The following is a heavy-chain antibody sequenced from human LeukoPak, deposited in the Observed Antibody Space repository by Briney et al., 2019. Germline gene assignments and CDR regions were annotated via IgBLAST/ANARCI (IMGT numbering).Heavy chain of an antibody. V-gene: IGHV4-39*07. CDR1: GGSISSSSYY. CDR2: IYYSGST. Sequence: TSETLSLTCTVSGGSISSSSYYWGWIRQPPGKGLEWIGSIYYSGSTYYNPSLKSRVTISVDTSKNQFSLKLSSVTAADTAVYYCARSDYGALDYWGQGTLVTVSS. J-gene: IGHJ4*02. CDR3: ARSDYGALDY. D-gene: IGHD4-17*01.